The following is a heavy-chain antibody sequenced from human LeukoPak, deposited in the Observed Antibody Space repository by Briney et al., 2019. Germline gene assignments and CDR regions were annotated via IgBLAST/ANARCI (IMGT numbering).Heavy chain of an antibody. D-gene: IGHD4-17*01. CDR1: GGSISSSSYY. CDR3: AGYGDYADYYYYGMDV. CDR2: IYYSGST. V-gene: IGHV4-39*01. J-gene: IGHJ6*02. Sequence: SETLSLTCTVSGGSISSSSYYWGWIRQPPGKGLEWIGSIYYSGSTYYNPSLKSRVTISVDTSKNQFSLKLSSVTAADTAVYYCAGYGDYADYYYYGMDVWGQGTTVTVSS.